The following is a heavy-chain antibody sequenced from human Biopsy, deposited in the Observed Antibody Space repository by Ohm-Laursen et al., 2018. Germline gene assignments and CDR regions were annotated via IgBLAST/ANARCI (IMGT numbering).Heavy chain of an antibody. CDR1: GFTFSSNV. CDR3: ARDLRGHWFFDL. D-gene: IGHD5/OR15-5a*01. CDR2: INHSGRDT. Sequence: SLRLSCAAFGFTFSSNVMSWVRQAPGRGLEWVSTINHSGRDTYYADSVKGRFTISRDDSKNTLYLQMNSLRVEDTAVFYCARDLRGHWFFDLWGRGTLVTVSS. V-gene: IGHV3-23*01. J-gene: IGHJ2*01.